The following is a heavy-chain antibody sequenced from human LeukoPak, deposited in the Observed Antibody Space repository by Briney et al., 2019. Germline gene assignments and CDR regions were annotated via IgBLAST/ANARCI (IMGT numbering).Heavy chain of an antibody. CDR2: ISSSSSYI. D-gene: IGHD2-2*01. V-gene: IGHV3-21*01. CDR3: ARALPIVVVPAAQRENDY. J-gene: IGHJ4*02. Sequence: GSLRLSCAASRFTFSSYAMSWVRQAPGKGLEWVSSISSSSSYIYYADSVKGRFTISRYNAKNSLYLQMNSLRAEDTAVYYCARALPIVVVPAAQRENDYWGQGTLVTVSS. CDR1: RFTFSSYA.